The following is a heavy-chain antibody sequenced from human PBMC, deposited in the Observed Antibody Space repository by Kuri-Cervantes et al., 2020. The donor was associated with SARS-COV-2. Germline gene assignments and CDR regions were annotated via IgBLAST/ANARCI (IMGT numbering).Heavy chain of an antibody. CDR1: GGSISSGGYY. CDR2: IYYSGST. D-gene: IGHD3-22*01. CDR3: ARNYYYDSSGYLN. J-gene: IGHJ4*02. Sequence: TLSLTCTVSGGSISSGGYYWSWIRQHPGKGLEWIGYIYYSGSTYYNPSLKSRVTISVDTSKNQFSLKLSSVTAADTAVYYCARNYYYDSSGYLNWGQGTLVTVSS. V-gene: IGHV4-31*03.